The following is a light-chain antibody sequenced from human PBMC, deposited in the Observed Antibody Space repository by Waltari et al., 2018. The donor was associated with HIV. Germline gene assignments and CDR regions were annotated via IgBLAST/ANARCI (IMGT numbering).Light chain of an antibody. J-gene: IGLJ3*02. CDR1: NSHIGAPSD. CDR2: GDS. Sequence: SVLTQPTSVSGAPGQGVTITCTGNNSHIGAPSDVHWSRQSPGTAPKLVIYGDSIRPSGVPDRFSGSRSGASVSLDITGLRAEDEGDYYCQSYDIRLSGLWVFGGGTKLTVL. CDR3: QSYDIRLSGLWV. V-gene: IGLV1-40*01.